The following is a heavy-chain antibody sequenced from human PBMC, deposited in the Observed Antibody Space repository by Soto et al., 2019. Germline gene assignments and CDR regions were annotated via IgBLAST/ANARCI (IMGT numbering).Heavy chain of an antibody. Sequence: ASVKVSCKASGGTFSSYTISWVRQAPGQGLEWMGRIIPILGIANYAQKFQGRVTITADKSTSTAYMELSSLRSEDTAVYYCARDERGAGIVVVPAARPTWFDPWGQGTLVTVSS. V-gene: IGHV1-69*04. J-gene: IGHJ5*02. CDR3: ARDERGAGIVVVPAARPTWFDP. D-gene: IGHD2-2*01. CDR2: IIPILGIA. CDR1: GGTFSSYT.